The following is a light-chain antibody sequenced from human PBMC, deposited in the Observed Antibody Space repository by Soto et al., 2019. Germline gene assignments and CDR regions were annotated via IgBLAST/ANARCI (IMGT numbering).Light chain of an antibody. CDR1: QGISNY. J-gene: IGKJ3*01. V-gene: IGKV1-27*01. CDR3: QKYNSAPPFT. CDR2: AAS. Sequence: DIQMTQSPSSLSASVGDRVTITCRASQGISNYLAWYQQKPGKVPKRLIYAASTLQSGVPSRFSGSGSGTDFTLTISSLQPEDVATYYCQKYNSAPPFTFGPGTKVDIK.